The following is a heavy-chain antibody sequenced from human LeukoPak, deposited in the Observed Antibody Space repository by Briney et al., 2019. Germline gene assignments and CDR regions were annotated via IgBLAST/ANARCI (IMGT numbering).Heavy chain of an antibody. Sequence: PSETLSLTCTVSGYFSTAYYWGWIRQPPEKGLEWIASIRHDGHTYYNPSLKSQVSISVDMSRNQFSLKLNSLTAADTAVYYCARQVATKGEWAFDVWGQGTMVTVSS. D-gene: IGHD5-12*01. CDR1: GYFSTAYY. CDR3: ARQVATKGEWAFDV. V-gene: IGHV4-38-2*02. J-gene: IGHJ3*01. CDR2: IRHDGHT.